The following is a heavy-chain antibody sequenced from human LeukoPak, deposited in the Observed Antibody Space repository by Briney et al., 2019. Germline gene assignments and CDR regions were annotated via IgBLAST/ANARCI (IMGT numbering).Heavy chain of an antibody. V-gene: IGHV4-4*09. Sequence: SEALSLTCAVSGVSTSPYYWAWIRQPPGKGLEWIGYIHTSGSNNQYPSLKSRVTISVDKSKNHFSLRLTSVTAADTAVYYCARVGTAMVYDYWGQGTLVTVSS. CDR3: ARVGTAMVYDY. CDR1: GVSTSPYY. CDR2: IHTSGSN. D-gene: IGHD5-18*01. J-gene: IGHJ4*02.